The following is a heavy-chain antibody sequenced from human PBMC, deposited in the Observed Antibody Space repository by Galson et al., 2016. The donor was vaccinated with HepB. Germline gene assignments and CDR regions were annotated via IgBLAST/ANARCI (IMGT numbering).Heavy chain of an antibody. J-gene: IGHJ6*02. CDR1: GFTFSSYV. D-gene: IGHD3-16*01. V-gene: IGHV3-33*06. Sequence: SLRLSCAASGFTFSSYVMHWVRQAPGKGLEWVAVIWYDGRTEYYADSAKGRFAISRDNSGDTLYLYMNSLRVEDTAVYYCAKDRETWAPYGMEVWGQGTTVTVSS. CDR3: AKDRETWAPYGMEV. CDR2: IWYDGRTE.